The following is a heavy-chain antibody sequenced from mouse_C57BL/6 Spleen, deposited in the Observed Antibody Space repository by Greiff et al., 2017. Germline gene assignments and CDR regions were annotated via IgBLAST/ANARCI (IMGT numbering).Heavy chain of an antibody. J-gene: IGHJ4*01. CDR3: ATKGDGYAMDY. Sequence: EVQLVESGGGLVKPGGSLKLSCAASGFTFSDYGMHWVRQAPEKGLEWVAYISSGSSTIYYADTVKGRFTISRDNSKNTLFLQMTSLRSEDTAMYYCATKGDGYAMDYWGQGTSVTVSS. CDR2: ISSGSSTI. D-gene: IGHD3-3*01. CDR1: GFTFSDYG. V-gene: IGHV5-17*01.